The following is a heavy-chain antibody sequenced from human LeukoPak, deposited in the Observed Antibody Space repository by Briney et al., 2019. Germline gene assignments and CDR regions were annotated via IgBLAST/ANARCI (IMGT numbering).Heavy chain of an antibody. V-gene: IGHV3-7*01. CDR2: IKQDGREK. Sequence: GGSLSLSCAASGFTFSSYWMSWVRQAPGKGRECVANIKQDGREKYYVDSVKGRFTISRDNAKNSLYLQMNSLRATDTAVYYCARAPYDFWSGYSTYGMDVWGQGTTVTVSS. D-gene: IGHD3-3*01. CDR1: GFTFSSYW. CDR3: ARAPYDFWSGYSTYGMDV. J-gene: IGHJ6*02.